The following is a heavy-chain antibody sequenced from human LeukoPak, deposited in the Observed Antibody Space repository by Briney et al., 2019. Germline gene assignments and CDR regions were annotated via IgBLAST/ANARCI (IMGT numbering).Heavy chain of an antibody. CDR3: ARGLVDVHDSSSYYSNWFDP. V-gene: IGHV3-23*01. J-gene: IGHJ5*02. Sequence: GGSLRLSCAASGXTFTSYAMTWVRQAPGKGLEWVSAISGSGANTYYADSVKGRFTISRDNSKNTLYVQMNSLRVEDTAVYYCARGLVDVHDSSSYYSNWFDPWGQGTLVTVSS. CDR2: ISGSGANT. D-gene: IGHD3-22*01. CDR1: GXTFTSYA.